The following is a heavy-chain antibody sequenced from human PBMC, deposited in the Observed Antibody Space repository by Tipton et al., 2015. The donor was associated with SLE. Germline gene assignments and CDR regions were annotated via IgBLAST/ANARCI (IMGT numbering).Heavy chain of an antibody. CDR2: IYYSGST. CDR3: AKDRGGFGDFFDY. J-gene: IGHJ4*02. CDR1: GGSISSGGYY. D-gene: IGHD3-10*01. Sequence: LRLSCTVSGGSISSGGYYWSWIRQHPGKGLEWIGYIYYSGSTYYNPSLKSRVTISVDTSKNQFSLKLSSVTAADTAVYYCAKDRGGFGDFFDYWGQGTLVTVSS. V-gene: IGHV4-31*02.